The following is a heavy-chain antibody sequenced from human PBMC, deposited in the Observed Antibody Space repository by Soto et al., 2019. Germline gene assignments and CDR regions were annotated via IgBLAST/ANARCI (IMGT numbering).Heavy chain of an antibody. CDR2: IYYSGST. V-gene: IGHV4-59*01. D-gene: IGHD3-3*01. CDR3: ERDGFWSGRPLDY. CDR1: GGSISSYY. Sequence: SETLSLTCTVSGGSISSYYWSWIRHPPGKGLEWIGYIYYSGSTNYNPSLKSRVTISVDTSKNQFSLKLSSVTAADTAVYYCERDGFWSGRPLDYWGQGTLVTVSS. J-gene: IGHJ4*02.